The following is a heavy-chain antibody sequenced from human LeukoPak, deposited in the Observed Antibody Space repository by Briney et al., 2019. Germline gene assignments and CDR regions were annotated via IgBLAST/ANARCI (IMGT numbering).Heavy chain of an antibody. D-gene: IGHD3-22*01. CDR3: ARDYGPMIVAIRYFDL. J-gene: IGHJ2*01. CDR1: GGSISSGSYY. V-gene: IGHV4-39*07. CDR2: IYHSGST. Sequence: PLETLSLTCTVSGGSISSGSYYWSWIRQPPGKGLEWIGSIYHSGSTYYNPSLKSRVTISVDTSKNQFSLKLSSVTAADTAVYYCARDYGPMIVAIRYFDLWGRGTLVTVSS.